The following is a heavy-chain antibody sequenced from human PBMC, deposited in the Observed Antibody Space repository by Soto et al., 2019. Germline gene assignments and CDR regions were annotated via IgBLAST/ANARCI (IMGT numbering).Heavy chain of an antibody. D-gene: IGHD6-6*01. CDR1: GFTFSSYS. Sequence: EVQLVESGGGLVKPGGSLRLSCAASGFTFSSYSMNWVRQAPGKGLEWVLSISSSSSYIYYTDSVKGRFTISRDNAKNSLYLQMNSLRAEDTAVYYCARQWELVPDYWGQGTLVTVSS. J-gene: IGHJ4*02. CDR2: ISSSSSYI. V-gene: IGHV3-21*01. CDR3: ARQWELVPDY.